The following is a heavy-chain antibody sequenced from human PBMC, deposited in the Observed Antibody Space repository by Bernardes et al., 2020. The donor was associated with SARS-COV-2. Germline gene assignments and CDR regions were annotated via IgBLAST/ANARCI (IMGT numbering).Heavy chain of an antibody. D-gene: IGHD2-2*01. Sequence: SLRLSCAASGFTFRTSGMHWVRQAPGQGLAWVAVISYDGRNKYYADSVKGRFTISRDNSKNTLYLQMNSLRAEDTAVYYCAKDSTIVVVPAATLDYWGQGTLVTVSS. J-gene: IGHJ4*02. CDR1: GFTFRTSG. CDR2: ISYDGRNK. CDR3: AKDSTIVVVPAATLDY. V-gene: IGHV3-30*18.